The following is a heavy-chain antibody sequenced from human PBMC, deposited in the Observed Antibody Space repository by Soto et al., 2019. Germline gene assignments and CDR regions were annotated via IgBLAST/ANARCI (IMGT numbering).Heavy chain of an antibody. CDR3: AKDLFPTSGQRFFFES. V-gene: IGHV3-23*01. CDR2: ILSDETP. Sequence: GGSLRLSCGASGFTFISYAMTWVRQAPGRGLEWVSTILSDETPFYTDSVKGRFTISRDNVRGTLYLQMNGLRVEDAALYFCAKDLFPTSGQRFFFESWGQGSLVTVSS. J-gene: IGHJ4*02. D-gene: IGHD2-21*01. CDR1: GFTFISYA.